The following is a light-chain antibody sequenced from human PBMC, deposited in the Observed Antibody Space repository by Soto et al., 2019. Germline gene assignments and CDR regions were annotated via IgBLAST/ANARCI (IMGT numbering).Light chain of an antibody. Sequence: DIQMTQSPSTLSTSVGDRVTITCRASQSISSWLAWYQQKPGKAPKLLIYDASSLESGVPSRFSGSGSGTELTLTISSLQPDDFATYYCQKYNSAPLTFGGGTKV. J-gene: IGKJ4*01. CDR3: QKYNSAPLT. CDR2: DAS. CDR1: QSISSW. V-gene: IGKV1-5*01.